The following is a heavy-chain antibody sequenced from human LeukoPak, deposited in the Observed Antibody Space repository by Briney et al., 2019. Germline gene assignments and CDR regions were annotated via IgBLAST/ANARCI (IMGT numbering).Heavy chain of an antibody. CDR3: ARVHSQQLIRGFDY. Sequence: ASVKVSCKASGYTFTGYYMHWVRQAPGQGLEWMGWINAGNGHTKYSQKFQGRVIITRDTPASTAYMDLSSLRPEDTAVYYCARVHSQQLIRGFDYWGPGTRVTVSS. V-gene: IGHV1-3*01. J-gene: IGHJ4*02. CDR1: GYTFTGYY. CDR2: INAGNGHT. D-gene: IGHD3-16*01.